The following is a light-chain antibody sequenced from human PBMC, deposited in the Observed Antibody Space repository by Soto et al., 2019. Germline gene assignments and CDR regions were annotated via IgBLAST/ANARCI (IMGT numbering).Light chain of an antibody. J-gene: IGKJ4*01. Sequence: EKVMTQSPAALSVSPGERATLSCRASQSVNSNLAWYQRKPGQARRLLLYGASTSATGIPARFSGSASGTEFTLTISSLQSEDSSVYYCQQYNDWSLTFGGGTKVEIK. CDR1: QSVNSN. V-gene: IGKV3-15*01. CDR2: GAS. CDR3: QQYNDWSLT.